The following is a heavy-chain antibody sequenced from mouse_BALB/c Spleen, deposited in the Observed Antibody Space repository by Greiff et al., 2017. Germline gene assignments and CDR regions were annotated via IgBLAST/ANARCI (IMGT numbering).Heavy chain of an antibody. Sequence: EVQLQQSGPELVKPGASVKISCKASGYTFTDYNMHWVKQSHGKSLEWIGYIYPYNGGTGYNQKFKSKATLTVDNSSSTAYMELRSLTSEDSAVYYCARSDYRYDRFVYWGQGTLVTVSA. D-gene: IGHD2-14*01. J-gene: IGHJ3*01. CDR2: IYPYNGGT. CDR1: GYTFTDYN. CDR3: ARSDYRYDRFVY. V-gene: IGHV1S29*02.